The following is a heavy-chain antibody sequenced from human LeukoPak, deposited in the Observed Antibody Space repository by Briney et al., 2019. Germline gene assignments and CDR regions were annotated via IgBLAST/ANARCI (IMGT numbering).Heavy chain of an antibody. CDR3: AKTPVTTGRYWYFDL. CDR2: ISGSGGST. V-gene: IGHV3-23*01. D-gene: IGHD4-17*01. J-gene: IGHJ2*01. CDR1: GFTFSSYA. Sequence: GGSLRLSCAASGFTFSSYATTWVRQAPGKGLEWVSAISGSGGSTYYADSVKGRFTISRDNSKNTLYLQMNSLRAEDTAVYYCAKTPVTTGRYWYFDLWGRGTLVTVSS.